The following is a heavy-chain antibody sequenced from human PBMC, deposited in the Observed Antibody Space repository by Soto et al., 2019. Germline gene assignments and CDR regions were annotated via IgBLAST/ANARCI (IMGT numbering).Heavy chain of an antibody. CDR3: ARTREKIGLFSDRTYHFYY. V-gene: IGHV4-34*01. D-gene: IGHD3-16*01. Sequence: SETLSLTCAVYGGSFNTYYWRWTWIRQPPGKGLEWIGEINHSGSTNYNPSLKSRVTISVDTSKNQFSLKLSSVTAADTAVYYCARTREKIGLFSDRTYHFYYCGQRSLVPGSS. CDR1: GGSFNTYY. CDR2: INHSGST. J-gene: IGHJ4*01.